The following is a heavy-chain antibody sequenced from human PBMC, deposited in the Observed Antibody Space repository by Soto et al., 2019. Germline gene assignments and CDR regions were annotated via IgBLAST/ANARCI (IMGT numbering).Heavy chain of an antibody. CDR3: ARDAAAGLNDS. Sequence: QVQLVQSGAEVKKPGASVKVSCKASGYTFTSYAISWVRQAPGQGLEWMGWISAYNGNTNYAQNFQGRVTMTTDTSTTTAYMELRSLRSDDTAVYYWARDAAAGLNDSWGQGTLVTVSS. CDR2: ISAYNGNT. V-gene: IGHV1-18*01. CDR1: GYTFTSYA. J-gene: IGHJ4*02. D-gene: IGHD6-13*01.